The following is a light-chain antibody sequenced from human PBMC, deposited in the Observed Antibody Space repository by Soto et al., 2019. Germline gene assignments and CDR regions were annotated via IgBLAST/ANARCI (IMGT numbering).Light chain of an antibody. CDR3: QQYYTHPRT. V-gene: IGKV4-1*01. CDR1: QSVLSRSNSLNY. CDR2: WAS. J-gene: IGKJ2*01. Sequence: DIVMTQSPDSLAVSLGERATINCKSSQSVLSRSNSLNYLAWYQQKPGQPPKLLIYWASTRESGVPDRFSGSGSGTDFTLTISSLQAEDVAVYYCQQYYTHPRTFDQGTKLEIK.